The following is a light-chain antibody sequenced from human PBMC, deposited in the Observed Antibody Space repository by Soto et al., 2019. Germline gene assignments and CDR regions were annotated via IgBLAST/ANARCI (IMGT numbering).Light chain of an antibody. J-gene: IGLJ2*01. V-gene: IGLV2-23*01. CDR2: EGS. CDR3: RSYARSRILI. Sequence: QSVLTQPASVSGSPGQSITISCTGTSSDVGTYNLVSWYHQHPGKAPKLIIYEGSRRPSGFSDRFSGSKSGNTASLTISVLQAEDEADYYCRSYARSRILIFGGGTKVTVL. CDR1: SSDVGTYNL.